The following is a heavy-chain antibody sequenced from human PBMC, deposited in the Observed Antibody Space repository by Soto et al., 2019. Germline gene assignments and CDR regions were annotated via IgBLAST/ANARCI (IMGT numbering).Heavy chain of an antibody. J-gene: IGHJ4*02. CDR2: ISDDGKEK. V-gene: IGHV3-30*18. CDR1: GFNIKSFG. Sequence: QVRLVESGGGVVQPGRSLRLSCAASGFNIKSFGMHWVRQAPGKGLEWIAFISDDGKEKQYADSVKGRFTVSTDNSNTLFLQMDGLRGEDTAVYFCAKDLSDGTDWPYFDRRGQGTLVIVSS. D-gene: IGHD3-9*01. CDR3: AKDLSDGTDWPYFDR.